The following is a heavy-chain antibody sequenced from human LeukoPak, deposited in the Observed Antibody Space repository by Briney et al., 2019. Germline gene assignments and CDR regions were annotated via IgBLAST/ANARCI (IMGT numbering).Heavy chain of an antibody. Sequence: GGSLRLSCAASGFTFSHYTMNWVRQAPGKGLEWVSSISSSSSSRYYADSMKGRFTISRDNAKNSLYLQMNSLRAEDTAVYYCARIGNYDFSDYWGQGTLVTVSS. CDR2: ISSSSSSR. CDR1: GFTFSHYT. J-gene: IGHJ4*02. V-gene: IGHV3-21*01. D-gene: IGHD3-3*01. CDR3: ARIGNYDFSDY.